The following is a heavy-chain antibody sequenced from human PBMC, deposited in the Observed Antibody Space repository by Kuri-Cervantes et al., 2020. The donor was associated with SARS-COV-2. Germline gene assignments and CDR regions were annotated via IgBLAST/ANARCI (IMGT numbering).Heavy chain of an antibody. Sequence: GESLKISCAASGFTFSSYAMSWVRQAPGKGLEWVSAISGSGGSTYYADSVKGRFTISRDNSKNTPYLQMNSLRAEDTAVYYCAGRLYQLLSRGAFDIWGQGTMVTVSS. CDR1: GFTFSSYA. J-gene: IGHJ3*02. D-gene: IGHD2-2*01. CDR2: ISGSGGST. V-gene: IGHV3-23*01. CDR3: AGRLYQLLSRGAFDI.